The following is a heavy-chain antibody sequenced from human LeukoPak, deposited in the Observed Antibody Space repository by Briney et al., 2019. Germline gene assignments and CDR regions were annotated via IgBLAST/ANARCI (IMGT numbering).Heavy chain of an antibody. J-gene: IGHJ1*01. CDR3: TGGYCAGDCYFQTFQV. V-gene: IGHV3-21*06. Sequence: GGSLRLSCAASGFLVSDYSMNWVRQAPGKGLEWVSSISSVGTHIFYAESVRGRFTISRETAKNSVYLELNNLTDEDTAVYYCTGGYCAGDCYFQTFQVWGQGNLVIVS. CDR2: ISSVGTHI. D-gene: IGHD2-21*02. CDR1: GFLVSDYS.